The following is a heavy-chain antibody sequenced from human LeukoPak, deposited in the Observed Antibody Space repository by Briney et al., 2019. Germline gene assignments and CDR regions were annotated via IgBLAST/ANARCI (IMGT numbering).Heavy chain of an antibody. CDR2: ISYDGSNK. CDR3: ATGERYCSGGSCAALGDAFDI. Sequence: GRSLRLSCAASGFTFSSYGMHWVRQAPGKGLEWVAVISYDGSNKYYADSVKGRFTISRDNSKNTLYLQMNSLRAEDTAVYYCATGERYCSGGSCAALGDAFDIWGQGTMVTVSS. V-gene: IGHV3-30*03. CDR1: GFTFSSYG. D-gene: IGHD2-15*01. J-gene: IGHJ3*02.